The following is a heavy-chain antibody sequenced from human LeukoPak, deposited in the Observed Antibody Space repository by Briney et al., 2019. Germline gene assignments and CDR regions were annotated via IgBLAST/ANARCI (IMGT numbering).Heavy chain of an antibody. CDR2: INHSGST. CDR1: GGSFSGYY. V-gene: IGHV4-34*01. Sequence: PSETLSLTCAVYGGSFSGYYWSWIRQPPGKGLEWIGEINHSGSTNNNPSLKSRVTISVDTSKNQFSLKLSSVTAADTAVYYCARGLKGVHTTMAHFDSWGQGTLVTVYS. J-gene: IGHJ4*02. CDR3: ARGLKGVHTTMAHFDS. D-gene: IGHD5-18*01.